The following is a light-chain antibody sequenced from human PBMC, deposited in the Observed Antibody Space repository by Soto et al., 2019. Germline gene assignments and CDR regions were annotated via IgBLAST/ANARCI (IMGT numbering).Light chain of an antibody. V-gene: IGKV1-27*01. CDR2: AAS. CDR3: QKYNSEPRT. CDR1: RGISNY. Sequence: QLPQSPSSLPEAEGDRVTITCRSSRGISNYLAWYQEKSEKVPELLICAASSLQSGGPSRFSGRGSGTDFTTTISRLQPEDVATDYCQKYNSEPRTFGQGTKVDIK. J-gene: IGKJ1*01.